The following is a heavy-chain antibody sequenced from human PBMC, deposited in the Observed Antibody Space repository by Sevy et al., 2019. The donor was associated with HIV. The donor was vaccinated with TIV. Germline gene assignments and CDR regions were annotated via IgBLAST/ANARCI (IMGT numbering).Heavy chain of an antibody. CDR3: ARDELLWSHADTFDP. CDR2: ISSSSSYI. D-gene: IGHD3-10*01. Sequence: GGSLRLSCAASGFTFSSYSMNWVRQAPGKGLEWVASISSSSSYIYYVDSVKGRFTISRDNAKNSLYLQMNSLRAEDTAVYYCARDELLWSHADTFDPWGQGTLVTVSS. CDR1: GFTFSSYS. V-gene: IGHV3-21*01. J-gene: IGHJ5*02.